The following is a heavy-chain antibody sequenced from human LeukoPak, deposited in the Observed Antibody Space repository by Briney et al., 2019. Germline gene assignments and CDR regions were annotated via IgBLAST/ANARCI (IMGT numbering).Heavy chain of an antibody. D-gene: IGHD1-14*01. Sequence: GGSLRLSCAASGFTFGNSWVHWVRQAPGKGLVWVSLINADGSTTSYADSVKGRFTISRDNARNTLSLEMNSLTIEDTAVYYCIVVVEPPDSDGFDVWGQGTMITVSS. CDR3: IVVVEPPDSDGFDV. J-gene: IGHJ3*01. V-gene: IGHV3-74*01. CDR2: INADGSTT. CDR1: GFTFGNSW.